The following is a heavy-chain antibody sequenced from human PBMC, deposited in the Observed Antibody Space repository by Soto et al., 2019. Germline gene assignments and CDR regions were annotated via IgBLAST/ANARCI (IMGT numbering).Heavy chain of an antibody. CDR1: GFGGSGNY. CDR3: ARWTGTTFDY. Sequence: EMQLVESGGGLVQPGGSLRLSCAACGFGGSGNYMSWVRQSPGKGLEWVSIIYGDGTTSYAYSVKGRFTISGDNSKNTLYLQMNSLRADDTAVYYCARWTGTTFDYWGPGPLVTVSS. D-gene: IGHD1-1*01. J-gene: IGHJ4*02. CDR2: IYGDGTT. V-gene: IGHV3-66*01.